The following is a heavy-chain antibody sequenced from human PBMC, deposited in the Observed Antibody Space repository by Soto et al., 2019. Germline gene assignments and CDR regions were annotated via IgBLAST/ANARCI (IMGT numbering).Heavy chain of an antibody. D-gene: IGHD5-12*01. CDR3: ASLPRPSRWPRSEDLDY. Sequence: PSETLSLTCTVSGDSISTDDYYWGWIRQPPGKGLEWIGYIYYSGSTYYNPSLRSRVTFSLDMSKNQFSLKLTSVTAADPAVYYCASLPRPSRWPRSEDLDYLGPGSLVAASS. CDR2: IYYSGST. CDR1: GDSISTDDYY. V-gene: IGHV4-30-4*01. J-gene: IGHJ4*02.